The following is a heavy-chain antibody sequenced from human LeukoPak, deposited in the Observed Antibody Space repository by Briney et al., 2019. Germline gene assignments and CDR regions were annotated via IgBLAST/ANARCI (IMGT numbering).Heavy chain of an antibody. CDR1: GGSISSSSYY. V-gene: IGHV4-39*01. D-gene: IGHD5-12*01. J-gene: IGHJ4*02. CDR2: IYYSGST. CDR3: ARRRGYSGYDLGFGIDY. Sequence: SETLSLTCTVSGGSISSSSYYWGCIRQPPGKGLECIGSIYYSGSTYYNPSLKSRVTISVDTSKNQFSLKLSSVTAADTAVYYCARRRGYSGYDLGFGIDYWGQGTLVTVSS.